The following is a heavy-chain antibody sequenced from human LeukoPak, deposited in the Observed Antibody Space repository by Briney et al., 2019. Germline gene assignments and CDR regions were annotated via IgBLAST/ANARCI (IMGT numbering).Heavy chain of an antibody. J-gene: IGHJ6*02. CDR1: GFTFSSYA. V-gene: IGHV3-30-3*01. CDR3: AREPGSERYGMDV. D-gene: IGHD3-10*01. Sequence: GSLRLSCAASGFTFSSYAMHWVRQAPGKGLEWVAVISYDGSNKYYADSVKGRFTISRDNSKNTLYLQMNSLRAEDTAVYYCAREPGSERYGMDVWGQGTTVTVSS. CDR2: ISYDGSNK.